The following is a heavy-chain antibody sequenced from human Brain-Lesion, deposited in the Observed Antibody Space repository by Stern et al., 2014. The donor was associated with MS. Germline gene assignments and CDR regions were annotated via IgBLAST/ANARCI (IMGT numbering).Heavy chain of an antibody. CDR1: GFTFSNYW. J-gene: IGHJ5*01. Sequence: EVHLVESGGGLVQPGGSLGLSGAASGFTFSNYWMHWVRQAPGKGLVWVSRVNNDGRRTSYADSVKGRFTMSRDNAKNTLYLQMNSLRVEDTAIYYCARGERWFDSWGQGTLVTVSS. V-gene: IGHV3-74*02. CDR3: ARGERWFDS. CDR2: VNNDGRRT. D-gene: IGHD3-10*01.